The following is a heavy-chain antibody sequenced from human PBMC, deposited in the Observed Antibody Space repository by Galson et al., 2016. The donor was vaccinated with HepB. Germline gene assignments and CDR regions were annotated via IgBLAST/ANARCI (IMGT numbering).Heavy chain of an antibody. CDR3: AKNSLRVIVGAADY. V-gene: IGHV3-30-3*02. CDR2: ISYDGSHK. CDR1: GFTFSTYG. D-gene: IGHD1-26*01. Sequence: SLRLSCAASGFTFSTYGMHWVRQGPGKGLEWVSVISYDGSHKYYADSVKGRFTISRDISTNTPYLQMNSLRAEDTAVYYCAKNSLRVIVGAADYWGQGTLVTVSS. J-gene: IGHJ4*02.